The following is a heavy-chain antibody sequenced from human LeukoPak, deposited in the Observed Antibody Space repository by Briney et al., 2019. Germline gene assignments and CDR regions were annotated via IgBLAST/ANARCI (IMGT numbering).Heavy chain of an antibody. D-gene: IGHD2-2*02. CDR2: MSPNTGNT. V-gene: IGHV1-8*01. J-gene: IGHJ5*02. Sequence: ASVKVSCKASGYTFTTSDINWVRQATGQGLEWMGWMSPNTGNTGYAQRFQGRVTMTRDTSISTAYMELSSLRSEDTAVYYCARAPGYCSSTTCDKRFDPWGQGTLVTVSS. CDR1: GYTFTTSD. CDR3: ARAPGYCSSTTCDKRFDP.